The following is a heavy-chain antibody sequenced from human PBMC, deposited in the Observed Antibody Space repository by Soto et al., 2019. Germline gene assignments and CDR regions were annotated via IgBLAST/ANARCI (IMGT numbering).Heavy chain of an antibody. V-gene: IGHV3-74*01. CDR3: VRTSLVVAAATREDY. D-gene: IGHD2-15*01. Sequence: GGSLRLSCIASGFTFSGYCMSWVRQTPGKGLVWVSRINSDGSSTSYADSVKGRFTISRDNAKNTLYLQMNSLRAEDTAVYYCVRTSLVVAAATREDYWGQGTLVTVSS. CDR2: INSDGSST. J-gene: IGHJ4*02. CDR1: GFTFSGYC.